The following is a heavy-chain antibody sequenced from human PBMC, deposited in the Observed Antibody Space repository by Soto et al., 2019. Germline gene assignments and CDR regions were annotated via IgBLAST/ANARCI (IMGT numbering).Heavy chain of an antibody. CDR2: ISGDGGIT. Sequence: LRLSCTASGFTFSSYAMVWVRQAPGKGLEWVSAISGDGGITYYADSVRGRFTISRDNSKNTLYLQMNSLRAEDTALYYCAKDPNGNYVGAFDGWGQGTMVTVSS. V-gene: IGHV3-23*01. D-gene: IGHD4-17*01. J-gene: IGHJ3*01. CDR1: GFTFSSYA. CDR3: AKDPNGNYVGAFDG.